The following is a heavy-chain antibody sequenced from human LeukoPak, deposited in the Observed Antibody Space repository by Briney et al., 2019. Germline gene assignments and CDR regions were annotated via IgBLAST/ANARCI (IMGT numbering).Heavy chain of an antibody. V-gene: IGHV4-39*01. J-gene: IGHJ4*02. Sequence: SETLSLTRSLSGGSLSSISYYWGWIRHPSGKGLEWIGRINYSGNTYYNASLKSRVTISVDTSKNQFSLKLSSVTAADTAVYYCASPSSSSSTYDYWGQGTLVTVSS. CDR1: GGSLSSISYY. CDR2: INYSGNT. D-gene: IGHD6-6*01. CDR3: ASPSSSSSTYDY.